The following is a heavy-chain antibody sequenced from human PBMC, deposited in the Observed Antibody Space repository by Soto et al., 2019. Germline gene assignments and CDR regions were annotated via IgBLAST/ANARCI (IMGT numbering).Heavy chain of an antibody. CDR2: IDSSGGST. CDR3: ARRLLGATVTYFDH. V-gene: IGHV3-23*01. Sequence: EVQLLESGGGLVQAGGSLRLSCAASGFTFSSYAMGWVRQAPGKGLEWVSSIDSSGGSTYYADSVKGRFTMSRDKSKNTLYLQMNSLRAEDTAVYYCARRLLGATVTYFDHWGQGTLVTVSS. CDR1: GFTFSSYA. J-gene: IGHJ4*01. D-gene: IGHD1-26*01.